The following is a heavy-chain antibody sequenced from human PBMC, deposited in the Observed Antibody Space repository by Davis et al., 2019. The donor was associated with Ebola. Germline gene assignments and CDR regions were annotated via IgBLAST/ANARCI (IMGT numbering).Heavy chain of an antibody. J-gene: IGHJ6*02. D-gene: IGHD6-13*01. Sequence: GESLKISCAASGFTFSSYTMNWVRQAPGKGLEWVSAISGSGGSTYYADSVKGRFTISRDNSKNTLYLQMNSLRAEDTAVYYCASGSIAAAGTDYWGQGTTVTVSS. CDR2: ISGSGGST. V-gene: IGHV3-23*01. CDR1: GFTFSSYT. CDR3: ASGSIAAAGTDY.